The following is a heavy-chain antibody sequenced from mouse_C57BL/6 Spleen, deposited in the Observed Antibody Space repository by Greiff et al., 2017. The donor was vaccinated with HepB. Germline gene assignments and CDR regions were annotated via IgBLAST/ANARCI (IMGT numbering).Heavy chain of an antibody. Sequence: EVKLQESGGGLVKPGGSLKLSCAASGFTFSSYAMSWVRQTPEKRLEWVATISDGGSYTYYPDNVKGRFTISRDNAKNNLYLQMSHLKSEDTAMYYCARDFYYWGQGTTLTVSS. J-gene: IGHJ2*01. CDR3: ARDFYY. CDR2: ISDGGSYT. CDR1: GFTFSSYA. V-gene: IGHV5-4*01.